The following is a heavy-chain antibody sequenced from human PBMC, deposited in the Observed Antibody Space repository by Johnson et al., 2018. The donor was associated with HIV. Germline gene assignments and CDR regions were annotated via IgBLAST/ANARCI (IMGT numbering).Heavy chain of an antibody. CDR1: GFTFSSYW. J-gene: IGHJ3*02. D-gene: IGHD3-9*01. CDR3: ARTEYFGWDRSHAFDI. V-gene: IGHV3-7*05. Sequence: EVQLVESGGGVERPGGSLRLSCVASGFTFSSYWMSWVRQAPGKGLEWVANIKQDGSDKYYVDSVKGRFTVSRDNAKNSLYLQMNSLRAEDTALYYCARTEYFGWDRSHAFDIWGQGTMVTVSS. CDR2: IKQDGSDK.